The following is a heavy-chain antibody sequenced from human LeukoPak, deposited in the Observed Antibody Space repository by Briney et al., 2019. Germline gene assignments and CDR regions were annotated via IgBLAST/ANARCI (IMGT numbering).Heavy chain of an antibody. CDR3: ARRGSSSSDFQPGFDP. CDR2: IYYSGST. V-gene: IGHV4-39*01. CDR1: GGSISSSSYY. D-gene: IGHD6-6*01. Sequence: SETLFLTCTVSGGSISSSSYYWGWIRQPPGKGLEWIGSIYYSGSTYYNPSLKSRVTISVDTSKNQFSLKLSSVTAADTAVYYCARRGSSSSDFQPGFDPWGQGTLVTVSS. J-gene: IGHJ5*02.